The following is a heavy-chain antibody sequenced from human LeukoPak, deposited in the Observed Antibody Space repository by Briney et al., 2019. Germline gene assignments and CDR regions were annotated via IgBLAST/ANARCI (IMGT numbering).Heavy chain of an antibody. D-gene: IGHD1-1*01. V-gene: IGHV3-48*02. J-gene: IGHJ4*02. CDR2: MSRINTI. CDR1: GFTFSTYS. Sequence: GGSLRLSCAASGFTFSTYSMNWVRQAPGKGLEWGAYMSRINTIYYADSVKGRFTISSDNANNSLYLQMNSLRDEDTAVYYCARETGTASTLGYWGQGTLVTVSS. CDR3: ARETGTASTLGY.